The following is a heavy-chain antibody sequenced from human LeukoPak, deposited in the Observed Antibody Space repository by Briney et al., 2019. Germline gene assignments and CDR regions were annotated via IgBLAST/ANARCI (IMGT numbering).Heavy chain of an antibody. V-gene: IGHV4-39*07. J-gene: IGHJ5*02. CDR1: GGSISSSSYY. CDR3: ARDRFGGYNP. Sequence: PSETLSLTCTVSGGSISSSSYYWGWIRQPPGKGLEWIGSIYYSGSTYYNPSLKSRVTISVDTSKNQFSLKLSSVTAADTAVYYCARDRFGGYNPWGQGTLVTVSS. D-gene: IGHD5-12*01. CDR2: IYYSGST.